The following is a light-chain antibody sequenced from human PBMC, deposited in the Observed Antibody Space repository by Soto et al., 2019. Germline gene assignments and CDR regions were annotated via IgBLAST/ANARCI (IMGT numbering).Light chain of an antibody. V-gene: IGKV1-33*01. J-gene: IGKJ4*01. CDR1: EDINRY. CDR2: DIS. Sequence: DIQMTQSPSSLSASVGDRVTITCQACEDINRYLNWYQQKPGKAPRLLIYDISNLEVGVPSRFSGSGSGTDFTFTITSLQPEDVATYFCQQYGNVPLTFGGGTKVEIK. CDR3: QQYGNVPLT.